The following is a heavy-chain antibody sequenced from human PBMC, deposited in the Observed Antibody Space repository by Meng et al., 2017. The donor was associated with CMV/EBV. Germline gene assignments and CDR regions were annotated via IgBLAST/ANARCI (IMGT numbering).Heavy chain of an antibody. CDR2: ISSSSSYI. D-gene: IGHD3-3*01. J-gene: IGHJ6*02. Sequence: GESLKLSCAASGFTFSSYSMNWVRQAPGKGLEWVSSISSSSSYIYYADSVKGRFTIPRDNAKNSLYLQMNSLRAEDTAVYYCARPISITIFGVVTPGGMDVWGQGTTVTVSS. CDR3: ARPISITIFGVVTPGGMDV. CDR1: GFTFSSYS. V-gene: IGHV3-21*01.